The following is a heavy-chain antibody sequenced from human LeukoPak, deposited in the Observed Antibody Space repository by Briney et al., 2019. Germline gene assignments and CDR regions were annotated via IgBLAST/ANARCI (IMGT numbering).Heavy chain of an antibody. CDR3: ARDRGYNILTGYYSFRGFDP. CDR2: ISGSGGST. J-gene: IGHJ5*02. CDR1: GFTFSSYG. Sequence: GGSLRLSCAASGFTFSSYGMSWVRQAPGKGLEWVSAISGSGGSTYYADSVKGRFTISRDNSKNTLYLQMNSLRAEDTAVYYCARDRGYNILTGYYSFRGFDPWGQGTLVTVSS. D-gene: IGHD3-9*01. V-gene: IGHV3-23*01.